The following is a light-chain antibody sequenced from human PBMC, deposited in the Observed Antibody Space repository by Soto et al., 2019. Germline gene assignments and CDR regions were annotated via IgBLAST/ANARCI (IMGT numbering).Light chain of an antibody. CDR1: QSVSSNS. CDR3: QQYGRSPFT. J-gene: IGKJ5*01. CDR2: GAS. V-gene: IGKV3-20*01. Sequence: EIVLTQSPGTLSLSPGERATLSCRASQSVSSNSLAWYQQTPGQAPRLLIYGASSRATGIPDRFSGSGSGTDFTFIISILVPEDFAVYYCQQYGRSPFTFGQGTRLE.